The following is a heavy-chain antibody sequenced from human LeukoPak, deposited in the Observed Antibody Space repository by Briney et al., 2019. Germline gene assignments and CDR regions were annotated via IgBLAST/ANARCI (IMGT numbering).Heavy chain of an antibody. V-gene: IGHV4-39*01. D-gene: IGHD3-10*01. J-gene: IGHJ6*03. CDR2: IYYSGST. CDR3: ARLWFRELFYHYYMDV. Sequence: SETLSLTCTASGGSISSSSYYWGWIRQPPGKGLEWIGSIYYSGSTYYNPSLKSRVTISVDTSKNQFSLKLSSVTAADTAVYYCARLWFRELFYHYYMDVWGKGTTVTVSS. CDR1: GGSISSSSYY.